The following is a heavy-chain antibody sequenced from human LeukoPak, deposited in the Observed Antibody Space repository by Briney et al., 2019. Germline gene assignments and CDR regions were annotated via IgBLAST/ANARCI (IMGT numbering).Heavy chain of an antibody. CDR1: GGSFSGYY. J-gene: IGHJ4*02. Sequence: SETLSLTCAVYGGSFSGYYWSWIRQPPGKGLEWIGEINHSGSTNYNPSLKSRGTISVDTSKNQFSLKLSSVTAADTAVYYCARVLVPKHSYGYYFDYWGQGTLVTVSS. V-gene: IGHV4-34*01. D-gene: IGHD5-18*01. CDR3: ARVLVPKHSYGYYFDY. CDR2: INHSGST.